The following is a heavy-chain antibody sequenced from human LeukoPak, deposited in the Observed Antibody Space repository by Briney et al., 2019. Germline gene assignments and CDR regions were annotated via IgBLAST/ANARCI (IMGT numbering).Heavy chain of an antibody. CDR1: GGSITSGDYY. V-gene: IGHV4-31*03. CDR3: ARGRGGVTYYHYNYMDV. CDR2: IYSSRST. D-gene: IGHD4-23*01. Sequence: SQTLSLTCTVSGGSITSGDYYWSWIRQHPGEGQEWIGYIYSSRSTYYNPSLNSRGTISGDTSKNQFSLKLSSVTAADTAVYYCARGRGGVTYYHYNYMDVWGKGTTVTVSS. J-gene: IGHJ6*03.